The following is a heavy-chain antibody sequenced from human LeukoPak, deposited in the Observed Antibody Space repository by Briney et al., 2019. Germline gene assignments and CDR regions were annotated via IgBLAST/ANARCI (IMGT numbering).Heavy chain of an antibody. CDR2: ISAYNGNT. Sequence: ASVKLSCKASGYTFTSYGINWVRQAPGQGLEWMGWISAYNGNTNYAQKLQGRVTMTTDTSTSTAYMELRSLRSDGTAVYYCARGRDYYDGSGIDAFDIWGQGTMVTVSS. V-gene: IGHV1-18*01. J-gene: IGHJ3*02. CDR3: ARGRDYYDGSGIDAFDI. D-gene: IGHD3-22*01. CDR1: GYTFTSYG.